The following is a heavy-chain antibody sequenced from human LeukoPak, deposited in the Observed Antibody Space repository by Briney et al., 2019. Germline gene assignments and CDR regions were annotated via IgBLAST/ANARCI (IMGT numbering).Heavy chain of an antibody. CDR2: IYPGYSDT. CDR3: ARFGYYDYVWGRTNYFDY. CDR1: GYSFTSYW. D-gene: IGHD3-16*01. V-gene: IGHV5-51*01. J-gene: IGHJ4*02. Sequence: GESLKISCKGSGYSFTSYWIGWVRQMPGKGLEWMGIIYPGYSDTRYSPSFQGQVTISADKSISTAYLQWSSLKASDTAMYYCARFGYYDYVWGRTNYFDYWGQGTLVTVSS.